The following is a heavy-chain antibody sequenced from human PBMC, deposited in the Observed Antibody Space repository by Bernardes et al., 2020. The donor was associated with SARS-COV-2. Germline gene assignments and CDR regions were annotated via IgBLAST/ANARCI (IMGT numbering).Heavy chain of an antibody. CDR1: GYPFTGYY. CDR3: ALPPTNYDRYGMDV. Sequence: ASVKVSCKASGYPFTGYYIPWVRQAPGQGLEWMGWINPKSGGTNYAQRFQGRVTMTRDTSISTAYMELSRLRSDDTAVYYCALPPTNYDRYGMDVWGRGTTVTVSS. J-gene: IGHJ6*02. D-gene: IGHD3-22*01. V-gene: IGHV1-2*02. CDR2: INPKSGGT.